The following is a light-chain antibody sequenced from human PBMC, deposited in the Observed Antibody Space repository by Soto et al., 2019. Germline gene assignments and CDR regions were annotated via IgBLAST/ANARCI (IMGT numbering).Light chain of an antibody. J-gene: IGKJ4*01. CDR1: QSITIY. CDR2: ATS. CDR3: QQRLTTPLT. V-gene: IGKV1-39*01. Sequence: DIQMTQSPSSLSASVGDRVTITCRASQSITIYLNWYQQKPGKAPKLLIFATSSLQSGVPSRFSGRGSGTDFTLTISSLQAEDLASYYCQQRLTTPLTFGRGTKVEIK.